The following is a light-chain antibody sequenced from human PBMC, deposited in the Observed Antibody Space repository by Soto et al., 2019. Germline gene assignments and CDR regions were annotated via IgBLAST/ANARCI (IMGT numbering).Light chain of an antibody. J-gene: IGKJ1*01. Sequence: EIVLTQSPGILSLSPGERATLSCRASQSITRNLAWYQQSPGQAPRLLISGASTRAAGIPARFSGSGSGTEFTLTISSLQSEDFAVYYCQHYNTWPWTFGQGTKVDIK. CDR3: QHYNTWPWT. V-gene: IGKV3-15*01. CDR2: GAS. CDR1: QSITRN.